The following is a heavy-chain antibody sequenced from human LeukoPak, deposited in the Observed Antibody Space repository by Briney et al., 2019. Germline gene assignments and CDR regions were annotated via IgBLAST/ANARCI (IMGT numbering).Heavy chain of an antibody. J-gene: IGHJ3*02. CDR1: GFTVSSYG. V-gene: IGHV3-33*01. Sequence: ARSLRLSCAASGFTVSSYGMHWVRQAPGKGREWVAVIWYDGSNKYYTDSVKGRFTISRDNSKNTLYLQMNSLRAEDTAVYYCASGRYYGSGTKWGAFDIWGQGTMVTVSS. D-gene: IGHD3-10*01. CDR3: ASGRYYGSGTKWGAFDI. CDR2: IWYDGSNK.